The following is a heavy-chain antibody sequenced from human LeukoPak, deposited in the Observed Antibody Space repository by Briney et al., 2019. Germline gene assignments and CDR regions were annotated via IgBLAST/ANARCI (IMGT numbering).Heavy chain of an antibody. CDR1: GFTFDDYG. V-gene: IGHV3-20*04. CDR2: INWNGGST. Sequence: PGGSLRLSCAASGFTFDDYGMSWVRQAPGKGLEWVSGINWNGGSTGYADSVKGRFAISRDNAKNTLNLQINSLRAEDTAVYYCARGLYWFDPWGQGTLVTVSS. J-gene: IGHJ5*02. CDR3: ARGLYWFDP.